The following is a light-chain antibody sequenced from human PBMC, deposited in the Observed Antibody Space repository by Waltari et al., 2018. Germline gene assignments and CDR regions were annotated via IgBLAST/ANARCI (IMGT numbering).Light chain of an antibody. CDR2: YKSDSDK. V-gene: IGLV5-45*01. J-gene: IGLJ2*01. CDR1: SGFTVGTFI. Sequence: QAVLTQPPSLSASPGTSARLTCTLRSGFTVGTFIISWFQQKPGSPPQYLLRYKSDSDKHHGSGVPSRFSGSKDASANAAILLISGLQSEDEDDYFCLMWYNNAWIFGGGTKLTVL. CDR3: LMWYNNAWI.